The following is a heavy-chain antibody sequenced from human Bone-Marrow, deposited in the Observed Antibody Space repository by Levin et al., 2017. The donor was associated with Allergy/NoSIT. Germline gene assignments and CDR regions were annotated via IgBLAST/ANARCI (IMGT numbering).Heavy chain of an antibody. D-gene: IGHD3-22*01. CDR2: IKSRVDGGTA. J-gene: IGHJ6*02. V-gene: IGHV3-15*01. Sequence: LSLTCAASGFSFHKAWMSWVRQAPGKGLEWIGRIKSRVDGGTADYAAAVKGRVFISRDDSTNTVDLQMNSLKTEDTAVYYCVTLYYDSRRYLYYPSVDSDDTLDVWGPGTMVTVSS. CDR1: GFSFHKAW. CDR3: VTLYYDSRRYLYYPSVDSDDTLDV.